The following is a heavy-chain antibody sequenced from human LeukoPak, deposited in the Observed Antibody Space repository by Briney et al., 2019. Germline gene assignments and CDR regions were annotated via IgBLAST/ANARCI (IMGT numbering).Heavy chain of an antibody. D-gene: IGHD1-1*01. V-gene: IGHV3-11*01. J-gene: IGHJ4*02. CDR2: ISGDADTI. CDR1: GLTFSGYY. CDR3: ARGKTGTSELEPDY. Sequence: PGGSLRLSCAASGLTFSGYYMSWIRQAPGNGLEWVSYISGDADTIHYVESVKGRFIISRDNAKNSPYLQMNSLRVEDTAIYYCARGKTGTSELEPDYWGQGTLVTVSS.